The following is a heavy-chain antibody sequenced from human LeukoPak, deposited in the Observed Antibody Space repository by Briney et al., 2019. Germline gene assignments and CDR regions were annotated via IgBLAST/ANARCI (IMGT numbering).Heavy chain of an antibody. Sequence: SVKVSCKASGYTFTSYGISWVRQAPGQGLEWMGGIIPIFGTANYAQKFQGRVTITADESTSTAYMELSSLRSEDTAVYYCARDPPTLVGATHFQHWGQGTLVTVSS. CDR1: GYTFTSYG. D-gene: IGHD1-26*01. V-gene: IGHV1-69*13. CDR3: ARDPPTLVGATHFQH. J-gene: IGHJ1*01. CDR2: IIPIFGTA.